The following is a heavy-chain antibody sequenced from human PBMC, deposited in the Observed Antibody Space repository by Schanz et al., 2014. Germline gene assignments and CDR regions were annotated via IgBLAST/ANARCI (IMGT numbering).Heavy chain of an antibody. CDR2: MYSRGSP. J-gene: IGHJ5*02. V-gene: IGHV4-4*07. Sequence: QVQLQESGPGLVKPSETLSLTCSVSGGSISIYYWSWIRQPAGKGLEWIGRMYSRGSPNYNPSLKMRVTMQLDTSKTQFSLRLNSVTAADTAVYYCARGVYYGSGSYDLHGGWFDPWGLGTLVTVSS. CDR1: GGSISIYY. D-gene: IGHD3-10*01. CDR3: ARGVYYGSGSYDLHGGWFDP.